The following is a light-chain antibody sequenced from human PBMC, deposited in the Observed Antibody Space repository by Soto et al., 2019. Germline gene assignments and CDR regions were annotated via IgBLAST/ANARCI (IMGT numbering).Light chain of an antibody. V-gene: IGKV1-9*01. Sequence: IQLTQSPSSLSASVGDRVTVTCQASRCISSYLAWYQQKPGKAPKLLVYSASTLQSGVPSRFSGSGSGPDFTLTISSLQPEDSATYFCQQLNSYPQTFGQGTRLEI. J-gene: IGKJ5*01. CDR3: QQLNSYPQT. CDR1: RCISSY. CDR2: SAS.